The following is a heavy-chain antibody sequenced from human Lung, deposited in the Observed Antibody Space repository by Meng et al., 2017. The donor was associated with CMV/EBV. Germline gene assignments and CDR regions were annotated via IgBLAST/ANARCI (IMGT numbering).Heavy chain of an antibody. CDR2: INPITGAT. J-gene: IGHJ6*02. V-gene: IGHV1-2*02. D-gene: IGHD1-1*01. Sequence: SVXVSXXALGDTFTGYYVHWLRQAPGQGLEWMGWINPITGATKYAQKFQGRVTITRDTSISTAYMDLSRLTSDDAAIYCCGRFVASAQLPPLDVWGQGTXVTVSS. CDR1: GDTFTGYY. CDR3: GRFVASAQLPPLDV.